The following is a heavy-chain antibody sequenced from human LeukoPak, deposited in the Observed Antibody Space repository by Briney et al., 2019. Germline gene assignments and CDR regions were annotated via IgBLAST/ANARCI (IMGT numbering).Heavy chain of an antibody. Sequence: KPSQTLSLTCTVSGGSISSGGYYWSWIRQHPGKGLEWIGYIYYSGSTYYNPSLKSRVTISVDTSKNQFSLKLSSVTAADTAVYYCARDSSYYDSSGYSYYWFDPWGQGTLVTVSS. J-gene: IGHJ5*02. CDR2: IYYSGST. CDR1: GGSISSGGYY. CDR3: ARDSSYYDSSGYSYYWFDP. D-gene: IGHD3-22*01. V-gene: IGHV4-31*03.